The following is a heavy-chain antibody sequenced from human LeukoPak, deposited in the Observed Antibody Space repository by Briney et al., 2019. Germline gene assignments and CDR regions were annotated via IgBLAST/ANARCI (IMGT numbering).Heavy chain of an antibody. V-gene: IGHV3-30*02. J-gene: IGHJ4*02. Sequence: PGGSLRLSCAASGITFSSYGMHWVRQAPGKGLEWVAFIRYDGSNKYYADSVKGRFTISRDNSKNTLYLQMNSLRAEDTAVYYCAKDKFEEYYFDYWGRGTLVTVSS. CDR1: GITFSSYG. CDR3: AKDKFEEYYFDY. D-gene: IGHD3-10*01. CDR2: IRYDGSNK.